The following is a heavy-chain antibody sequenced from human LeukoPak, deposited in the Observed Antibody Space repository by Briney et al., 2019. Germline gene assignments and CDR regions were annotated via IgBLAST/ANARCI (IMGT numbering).Heavy chain of an antibody. CDR2: ISSSGGTI. CDR1: GFTFSSYE. Sequence: GGSLRLSCAASGFTFSSYEMIWVRQAPGKGLEWVSYISSSGGTIYYADSVKGRLTISRDNAKNSLYLQMNSLRAEDTAVYYCARDGGSYNTYAFDIWGQGTMVTVSS. V-gene: IGHV3-48*03. CDR3: ARDGGSYNTYAFDI. J-gene: IGHJ3*02. D-gene: IGHD1-26*01.